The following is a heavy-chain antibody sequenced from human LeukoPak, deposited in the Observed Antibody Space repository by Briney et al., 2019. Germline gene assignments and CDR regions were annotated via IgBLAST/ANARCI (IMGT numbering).Heavy chain of an antibody. CDR1: GGTFSSYA. J-gene: IGHJ3*02. CDR3: ARDNEEHMVRAEDAFDI. V-gene: IGHV1-69*13. CDR2: IIPIFGTA. Sequence: ASVTVSCKASGGTFSSYAISWVRQAPGQGLEWMGGIIPIFGTANYAQKFQGRVTITADESTSTAYMELSSLRSEDTAVYYCARDNEEHMVRAEDAFDIWGQGTMVTVSS. D-gene: IGHD3-10*01.